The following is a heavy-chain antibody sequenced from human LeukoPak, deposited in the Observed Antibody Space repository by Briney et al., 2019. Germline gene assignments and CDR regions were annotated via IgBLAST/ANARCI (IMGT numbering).Heavy chain of an antibody. CDR2: IIPIFGTA. J-gene: IGHJ4*02. Sequence: ASVKVSCKASGGTFSSYAISWVRQAPGQGLEWMGGIIPIFGTANYAQKFQGRVTITADESTSTAYMELSSLRSEDTAVYYCAREVGNYYGSGNLYYWGQGTLVTVSS. CDR3: AREVGNYYGSGNLYY. D-gene: IGHD3-10*01. V-gene: IGHV1-69*13. CDR1: GGTFSSYA.